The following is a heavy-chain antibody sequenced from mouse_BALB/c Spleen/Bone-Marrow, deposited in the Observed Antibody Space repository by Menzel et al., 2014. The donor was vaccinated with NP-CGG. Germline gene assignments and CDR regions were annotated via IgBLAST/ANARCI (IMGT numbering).Heavy chain of an antibody. CDR1: GYTFTSYR. CDR2: FAPGSGNT. V-gene: IGHV1S41*01. J-gene: IGHJ1*01. CDR3: ARARSTVITTWYFDV. Sequence: DLVKPGASVKLSCKASGYTFTSYRINWIKQRPGQGLEWIGRFAPGSGNTYYNEMFKGKATLTVDTSSSTAYIQLSSLSSEDSAVYFCARARSTVITTWYFDVWGAGTTVTVSS. D-gene: IGHD2-4*01.